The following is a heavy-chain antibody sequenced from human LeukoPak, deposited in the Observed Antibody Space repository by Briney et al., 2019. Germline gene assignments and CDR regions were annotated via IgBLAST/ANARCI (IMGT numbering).Heavy chain of an antibody. D-gene: IGHD4-23*01. V-gene: IGHV1-8*01. CDR3: ARGRVRWTLRYYYYGMDV. CDR2: MNPNSGNT. CDR1: GYTFTSYD. Sequence: ASVKVSCKASGYTFTSYDINWVRQATGQGLEWIGWMNPNSGNTGYAQKFQGRVTMTRNTSISTAYMELSSLRSEDTAVYYCARGRVRWTLRYYYYGMDVWGQGTTVTVSS. J-gene: IGHJ6*02.